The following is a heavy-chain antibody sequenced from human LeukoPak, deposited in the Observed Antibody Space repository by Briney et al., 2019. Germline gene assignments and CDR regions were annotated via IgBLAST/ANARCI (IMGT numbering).Heavy chain of an antibody. Sequence: PGGSLRLSCAASGFIFSTCAMSWVRQAPGKGLEWVSTTGLNSVNTLCAESVQGRFGIFRDNSKNTLDLQMDNLRVDDTAVYYCAKGDDIGKHPTRAYYFDTWGQGTLVTVSS. CDR3: AKGDDIGKHPTRAYYFDT. CDR1: GFIFSTCA. J-gene: IGHJ4*02. CDR2: TGLNSVNT. D-gene: IGHD5-24*01. V-gene: IGHV3-23*01.